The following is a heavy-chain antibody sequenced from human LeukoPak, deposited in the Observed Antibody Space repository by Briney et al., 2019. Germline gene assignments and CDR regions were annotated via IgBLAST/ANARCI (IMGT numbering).Heavy chain of an antibody. CDR2: IRNDGSEK. D-gene: IGHD1-1*01. J-gene: IGHJ4*02. CDR1: GLTFSNFG. CDR3: AEDQQLQPFHY. Sequence: GGSLRLSCAASGLTFSNFGMHWVRQAPGKGLEWVAFIRNDGSEKNYADSVKGRFTISRDNSRDTLYLQMNSLRVDDTAVYFCAEDQQLQPFHYWGRGTLVAVSS. V-gene: IGHV3-30*02.